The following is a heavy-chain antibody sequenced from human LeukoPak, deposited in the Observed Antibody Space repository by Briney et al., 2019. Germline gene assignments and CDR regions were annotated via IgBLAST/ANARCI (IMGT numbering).Heavy chain of an antibody. V-gene: IGHV3-30*18. J-gene: IGHJ6*02. CDR3: ANDLGDGYNPYYYYSGMDV. CDR2: ISYDGHNK. D-gene: IGHD5-24*01. Sequence: GRSLGLSCAASGFTFSWYGIHWVRQAPGKGLEWVAVISYDGHNKYYADSVKGRFTISRDNSKNTLDLQMNSLRAGDTAVYYCANDLGDGYNPYYYYSGMDVWGQGTTVTVSS. CDR1: GFTFSWYG.